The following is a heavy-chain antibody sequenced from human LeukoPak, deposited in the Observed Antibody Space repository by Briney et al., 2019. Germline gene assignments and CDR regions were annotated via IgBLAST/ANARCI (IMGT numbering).Heavy chain of an antibody. Sequence: GGSLRLSCAASGFTFSSYGMHWVRQAPGKGLEWVAVIWYDGSNKYYADSVKGRFTISRDNSKNTLYLQMNNLRTEDTALYYCAKWSLVRGAIWDYYGMDVWGQGTTVTVSS. CDR2: IWYDGSNK. V-gene: IGHV3-30*02. CDR1: GFTFSSYG. J-gene: IGHJ6*02. CDR3: AKWSLVRGAIWDYYGMDV. D-gene: IGHD3-10*01.